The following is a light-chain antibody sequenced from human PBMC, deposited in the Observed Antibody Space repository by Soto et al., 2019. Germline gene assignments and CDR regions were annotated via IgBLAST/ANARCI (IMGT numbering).Light chain of an antibody. J-gene: IGKJ4*01. V-gene: IGKV1-6*01. CDR3: LQDYNYPLT. CDR1: QGIRND. Sequence: AIQVTQSTSSLSASVGDRVTITCRASQGIRNDLGWYQQKPGKAPKLLIYAASSLQSGVPSRFSGSGSGTDFTLTISSLQPEDFASYYCLQDYNYPLTFGGETKVDIK. CDR2: AAS.